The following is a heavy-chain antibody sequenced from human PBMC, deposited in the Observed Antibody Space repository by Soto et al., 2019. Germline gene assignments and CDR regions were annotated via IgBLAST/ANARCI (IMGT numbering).Heavy chain of an antibody. D-gene: IGHD6-6*01. CDR3: AKNHVLSTFDI. V-gene: IGHV1-69*12. J-gene: IGHJ3*02. CDR2: ISPNFGTA. CDR1: GGTLSSDA. Sequence: QVQLGQSGAEVKKPGSSVKVSCKASGGTLSSDASSWGRKAPGQGLEWMGGISPNFGTASYAHKLQGRVTITEDESKSTSYMELSSLRSEDPAVYYCAKNHVLSTFDIWGQGKMVTLSS.